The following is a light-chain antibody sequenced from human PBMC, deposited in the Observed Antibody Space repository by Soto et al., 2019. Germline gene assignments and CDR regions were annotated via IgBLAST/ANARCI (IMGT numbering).Light chain of an antibody. J-gene: IGLJ1*01. CDR1: SSDVGGYNY. V-gene: IGLV2-14*01. Sequence: QSVLTQPASLSGSPGQSITIACTGTSSDVGGYNYVSWYQQHPGKAPKLMIYEVSNRPSGGSNRVSGSKSGNTASLPISGLQAEDEADYYCSSYTSSSTQVFGTGTKVTVL. CDR3: SSYTSSSTQV. CDR2: EVS.